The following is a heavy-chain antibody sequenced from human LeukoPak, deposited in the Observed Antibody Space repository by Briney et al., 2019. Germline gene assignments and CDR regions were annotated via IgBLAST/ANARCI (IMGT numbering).Heavy chain of an antibody. J-gene: IGHJ6*03. CDR1: GGSISSYY. CDR3: ARGNVTYYDFWSGYSVKNYMDV. V-gene: IGHV4-59*01. Sequence: KPSETLSLTCTVSGGSISSYYWSWIRQPPGKGLEWIGYIYYSGSTNYNPSLKSRVTISVDMSKNQFSLKLSSVTAADTAVYYCARGNVTYYDFWSGYSVKNYMDVWGKGTTVTVSS. D-gene: IGHD3-3*01. CDR2: IYYSGST.